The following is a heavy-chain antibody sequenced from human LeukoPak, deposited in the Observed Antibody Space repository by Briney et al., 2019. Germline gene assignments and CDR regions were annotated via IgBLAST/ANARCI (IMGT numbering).Heavy chain of an antibody. J-gene: IGHJ5*02. CDR1: GGSFSGYY. D-gene: IGHD4-17*01. CDR2: INHSGST. V-gene: IGHV4-34*01. Sequence: SETLSLTCAVYGGSFSGYYWSWIRQPPGKGLEWIGEINHSGSTNYNPSLKSRVTISVDTSKNQFSLKLSSVTAAGTAVYYCASGMTTVSYAWFDPWGQGTLVTVSS. CDR3: ASGMTTVSYAWFDP.